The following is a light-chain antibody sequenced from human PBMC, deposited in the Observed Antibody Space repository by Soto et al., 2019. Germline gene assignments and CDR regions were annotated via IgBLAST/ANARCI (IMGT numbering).Light chain of an antibody. Sequence: DIQMTQSPYSLSASVGDRVTITCRASQEINNWLAWYQQKPGKAPELLIFTASNLQSGVPSRFSGGRSGADFTLTISSLQPEDFATYYCQQAASFPITFGQGTRLELK. CDR2: TAS. CDR1: QEINNW. V-gene: IGKV1-12*01. J-gene: IGKJ5*01. CDR3: QQAASFPIT.